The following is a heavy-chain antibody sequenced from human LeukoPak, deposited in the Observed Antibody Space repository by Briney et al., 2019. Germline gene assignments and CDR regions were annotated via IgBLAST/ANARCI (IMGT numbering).Heavy chain of an antibody. D-gene: IGHD2-2*01. CDR2: FYYSGST. V-gene: IGHV4-30-4*01. J-gene: IGHJ4*02. CDR1: GGSISSGDYY. CDR3: ARVTYCSSTSCYVYYFDY. Sequence: SETLSLTCTVSGGSISSGDYYWSWIPQPPGKGLEWIGYFYYSGSTYYNPSLKSRVTISVDTSKNQFSLKLSSVTAADTAVYYCARVTYCSSTSCYVYYFDYWGQGTLVTVSS.